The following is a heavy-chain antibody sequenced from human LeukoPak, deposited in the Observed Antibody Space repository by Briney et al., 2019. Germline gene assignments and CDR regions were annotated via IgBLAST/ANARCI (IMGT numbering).Heavy chain of an antibody. CDR1: GGSISNYY. D-gene: IGHD3-22*01. V-gene: IGHV4-59*01. Sequence: PSETLSLTCTVSGGSISNYYWSWIRQPPGKGLEWIGYIYYSGSTNYNPSLKSRVTISVDTSKNQFSLKLRSVTAADTAVYYCARDPNYYDSSGYAFDIWGQGTMVTVSS. J-gene: IGHJ3*02. CDR3: ARDPNYYDSSGYAFDI. CDR2: IYYSGST.